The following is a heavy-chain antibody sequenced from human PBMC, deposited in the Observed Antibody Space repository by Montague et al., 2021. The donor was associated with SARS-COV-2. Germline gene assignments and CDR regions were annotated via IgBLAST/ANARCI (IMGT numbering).Heavy chain of an antibody. CDR1: GGSSSGCY. CDR2: INHSGST. J-gene: IGHJ6*02. V-gene: IGHV4-34*01. D-gene: IGHD2-2*01. CDR3: ARVRAVPAAMRIFSLGRSYYGMDV. Sequence: SETLSLTCAVYGGSSSGCYWSWIRQPPGKGLEWIGEINHSGSTNYNPSLKSRVTISVDTSKNQFSLKLSSVTAADTAVYYCARVRAVPAAMRIFSLGRSYYGMDVWGQGTTVTVSS.